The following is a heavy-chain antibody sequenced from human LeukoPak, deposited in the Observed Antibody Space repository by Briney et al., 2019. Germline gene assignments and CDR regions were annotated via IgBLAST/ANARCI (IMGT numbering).Heavy chain of an antibody. CDR1: GGSISSYY. Sequence: PSETLSLTCIVSGGSISSYYWSWIRQPPGKGLEWVGHIYYSGNTNYNPSLKGRVTISVDTSKNQFSLKLSSVTAADTAVYYCARWYYYGSESYWALDYWGQGTLVTVSS. V-gene: IGHV4-59*01. CDR3: ARWYYYGSESYWALDY. J-gene: IGHJ4*02. D-gene: IGHD3-10*01. CDR2: IYYSGNT.